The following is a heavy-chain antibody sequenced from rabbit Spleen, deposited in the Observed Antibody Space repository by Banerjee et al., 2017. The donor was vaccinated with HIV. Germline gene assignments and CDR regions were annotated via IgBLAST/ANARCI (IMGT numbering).Heavy chain of an antibody. CDR3: ARDTGSSFSSYGMDL. V-gene: IGHV1S45*01. CDR2: IDTGSSGFT. D-gene: IGHD8-1*01. J-gene: IGHJ6*01. CDR1: GVSFSGSSY. Sequence: QEQLKESGGDLVKPGASLTLTCIASGVSFSGSSYMCWVRQAPGKGLEWIACIDTGSSGFTYFATWAKGRFTCSKTSSTTVTLQLNSLTAADTATYFCARDTGSSFSSYGMDLWGPGTLVTVS.